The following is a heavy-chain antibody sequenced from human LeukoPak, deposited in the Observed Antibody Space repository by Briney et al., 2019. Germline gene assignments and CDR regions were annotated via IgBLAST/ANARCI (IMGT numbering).Heavy chain of an antibody. Sequence: ASVKVSCKASGGTFSSYAISWVRQAPGQGLEWMGRIIPIFGTANYAQKFQGRVTITADKSTSTAYMELSSLRSEDTAVYYCARTPSSSWYYDYWGQGTLVTVSS. CDR1: GGTFSSYA. V-gene: IGHV1-69*06. J-gene: IGHJ4*02. D-gene: IGHD6-13*01. CDR2: IIPIFGTA. CDR3: ARTPSSSWYYDY.